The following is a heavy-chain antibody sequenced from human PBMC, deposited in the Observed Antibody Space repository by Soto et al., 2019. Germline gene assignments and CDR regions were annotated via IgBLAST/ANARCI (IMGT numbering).Heavy chain of an antibody. V-gene: IGHV3-23*01. CDR3: ARGPHSSGYYPQLDY. D-gene: IGHD3-22*01. CDR2: ISAGGGGT. Sequence: HPGGSLRLSCAASGFTFSSYAMSWVRQAPGKGLEWVSGISAGGGGTYYADSVKGRFTISRDNTKNTLYLQMNSLRDEDKAIYYYARGPHSSGYYPQLDYWGQGTLVTVSS. J-gene: IGHJ4*02. CDR1: GFTFSSYA.